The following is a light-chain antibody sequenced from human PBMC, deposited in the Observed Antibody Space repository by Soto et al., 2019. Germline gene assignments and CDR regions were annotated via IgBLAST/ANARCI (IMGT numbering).Light chain of an antibody. CDR3: QQYNNWSQT. Sequence: EIVMTQSPATLSVSPGERATLSCRASQSVSSNLAWYQQEPGQAPRLLIYGASTRATGIPARFSGSGSGTEFTLTISSLQSEDFAVYYCQQYNNWSQTFGQGTKVDI. CDR2: GAS. V-gene: IGKV3-15*01. CDR1: QSVSSN. J-gene: IGKJ1*01.